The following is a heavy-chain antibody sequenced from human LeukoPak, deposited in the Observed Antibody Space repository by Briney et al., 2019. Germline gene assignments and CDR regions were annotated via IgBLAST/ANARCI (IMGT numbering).Heavy chain of an antibody. V-gene: IGHV3-53*01. Sequence: PGGSLRLSCAASGFTVSGNYMSWVRQAPGKGLEWVSVIYNDGTTYYADSVKGRFTISRDNSRNTVYLQMNSLRAGDTAIYYCARTPLRGSDAFDIWGQGTMVTVSS. CDR3: ARTPLRGSDAFDI. CDR1: GFTVSGNY. D-gene: IGHD1-26*01. CDR2: IYNDGTT. J-gene: IGHJ3*02.